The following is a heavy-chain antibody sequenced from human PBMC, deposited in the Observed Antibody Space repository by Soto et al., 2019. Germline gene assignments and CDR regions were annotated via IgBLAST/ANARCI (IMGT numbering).Heavy chain of an antibody. J-gene: IGHJ6*02. CDR2: IIPSGGST. V-gene: IGHV1-46*01. D-gene: IGHD3-22*01. CDR1: GYTFTSYY. CDR3: ARISWSYDSSGYYYVGDLDYYGMDV. Sequence: GASVKVSCKASGYTFTSYYMHWVRQAPGQRLERKGKIIPSGGSTSYAQKFQGRVTMTRDTSTSTVYMELSSLRSEDTAVYYCARISWSYDSSGYYYVGDLDYYGMDVWGQGTTVTVSS.